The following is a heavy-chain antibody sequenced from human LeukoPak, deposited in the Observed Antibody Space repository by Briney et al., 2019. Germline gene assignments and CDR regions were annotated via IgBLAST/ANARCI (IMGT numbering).Heavy chain of an antibody. D-gene: IGHD3-22*01. CDR3: ARDGWYYDSSGFY. J-gene: IGHJ4*02. V-gene: IGHV3-7*01. CDR1: GFTFSSYW. CDR2: IKQDGSEK. Sequence: PGGSLRLSCAASGFTFSSYWMSWVRQAPGKGLEWVANIKQDGSEKYYVDSVKGRFTISRDNAKSSLYLQMNSLRAEDTAMYYCARDGWYYDSSGFYWGQGTLDTVSS.